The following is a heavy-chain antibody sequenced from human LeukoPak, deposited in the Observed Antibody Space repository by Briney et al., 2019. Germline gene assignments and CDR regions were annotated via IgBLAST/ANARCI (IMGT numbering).Heavy chain of an antibody. Sequence: SETLSLTCTVSGGSISSSSYYWGWIRQPPGKGLEWIGSIYHSGSTYYNPSLKSRVTISVDTSKNQFSLKLSSVTAADTAVYYCARRRFRSRITPRYGSGSDPYYFDYWGQGTLVTVSS. J-gene: IGHJ4*02. CDR2: IYHSGST. V-gene: IGHV4-39*01. CDR1: GGSISSSSYY. CDR3: ARRRFRSRITPRYGSGSDPYYFDY. D-gene: IGHD3-10*01.